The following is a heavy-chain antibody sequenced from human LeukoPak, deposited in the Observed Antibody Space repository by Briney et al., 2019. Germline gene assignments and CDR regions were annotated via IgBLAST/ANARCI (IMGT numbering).Heavy chain of an antibody. CDR3: AREGGSAYCGGDCYSNDAFDI. Sequence: SVKVSCKASGGTFSSYAISWVRQAPGQGLEWMGGIIPIFGTANYAQKFQGRVTITADESTSTAYMELSSLRSEDTAVYYCAREGGSAYCGGDCYSNDAFDIWGQGTMVTVSS. D-gene: IGHD2-21*02. CDR2: IIPIFGTA. CDR1: GGTFSSYA. V-gene: IGHV1-69*13. J-gene: IGHJ3*02.